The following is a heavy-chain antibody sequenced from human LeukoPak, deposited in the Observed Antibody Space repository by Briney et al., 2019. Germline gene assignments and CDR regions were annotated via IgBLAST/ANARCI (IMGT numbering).Heavy chain of an antibody. D-gene: IGHD6-13*01. CDR1: GFTFSSYS. V-gene: IGHV3-21*01. CDR2: ISSSSSYI. CDR3: ARAAAGTNSFDY. Sequence: GSLRLSCAASGFTFSSYSMNWVRQAPGKGLEWVSSISSSSSYIYYADSVKGRFTISRDNAKNSLYLQMNSLRAEDTAVYYCARAAAGTNSFDYWGQGTLVTVSS. J-gene: IGHJ4*02.